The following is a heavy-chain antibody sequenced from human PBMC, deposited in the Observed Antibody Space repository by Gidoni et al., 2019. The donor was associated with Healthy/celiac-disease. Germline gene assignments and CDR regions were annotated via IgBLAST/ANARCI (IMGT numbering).Heavy chain of an antibody. J-gene: IGHJ6*02. D-gene: IGHD3-9*01. CDR2: ISSRSSTI. V-gene: IGHV3-48*01. CDR1: GFTFSSYS. CDR3: ARDYYDILTGYSLYYYGMDV. Sequence: EVQLVESGGGLVQPGGSLRLSCAASGFTFSSYSMNWVRRAPGQGLEWVSYISSRSSTIYYADSVKGRFTISRDNAKNSLYLQMNSLRAEDTAVYYCARDYYDILTGYSLYYYGMDVWGQGTTVTVSS.